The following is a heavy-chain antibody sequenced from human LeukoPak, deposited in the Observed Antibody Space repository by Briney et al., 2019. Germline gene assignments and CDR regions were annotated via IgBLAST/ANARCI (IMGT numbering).Heavy chain of an antibody. CDR2: ITDNGFNT. D-gene: IGHD2-15*01. Sequence: PGGSLRLPCAASGFTFSSYSMNWVRQTPGERLEWVSSITDNGFNTYYIESVKGRFTMSRDNSKDTLFLQMTSLRADDSALYYCARAPYPSCNDASCYPLDYWGRGTLVTVSS. CDR1: GFTFSSYS. J-gene: IGHJ4*02. CDR3: ARAPYPSCNDASCYPLDY. V-gene: IGHV3-23*01.